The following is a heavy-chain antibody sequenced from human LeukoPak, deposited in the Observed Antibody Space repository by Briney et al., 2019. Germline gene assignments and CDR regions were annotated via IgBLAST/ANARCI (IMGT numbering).Heavy chain of an antibody. J-gene: IGHJ6*03. CDR3: ARDVSFTYYDFWSGYYGYYMDV. V-gene: IGHV4-61*02. CDR2: IYTSGST. CDR1: GGSISSGSYY. D-gene: IGHD3-3*01. Sequence: PSETLSLTCTVSGGSISSGSYYWSWIRQPAGKGLEWIGRIYTSGSTNYNPSLKSRVTISVDTSKNQFSLKLSSVTAADTAVYYCARDVSFTYYDFWSGYYGYYMDVWGKGTTVTVSS.